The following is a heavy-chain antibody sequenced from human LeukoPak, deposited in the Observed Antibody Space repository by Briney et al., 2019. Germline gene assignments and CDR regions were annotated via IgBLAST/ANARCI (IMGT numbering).Heavy chain of an antibody. Sequence: GGSLRLSCVASGFTFSSNGMHWVRQAPGKGLEWVTFIQYDGSKKYYADSVKGRFTISRDNSKNTLYLQMNSLRAEDTAVYYCAKGRRIAAADTTFDYWGQGTLVTVSS. V-gene: IGHV3-30*02. CDR3: AKGRRIAAADTTFDY. CDR2: IQYDGSKK. J-gene: IGHJ4*02. D-gene: IGHD6-13*01. CDR1: GFTFSSNG.